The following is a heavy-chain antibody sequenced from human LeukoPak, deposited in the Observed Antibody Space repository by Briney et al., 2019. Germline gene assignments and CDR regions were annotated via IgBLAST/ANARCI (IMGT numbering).Heavy chain of an antibody. CDR1: GYTFTSYG. V-gene: IGHV1-18*01. D-gene: IGHD6-13*01. CDR3: ARGLSGYSSSGDAFDI. CDR2: ISAYNGNT. J-gene: IGHJ3*02. Sequence: ASVTVSCKASGYTFTSYGISWVRQAPGQGLEWMGWISAYNGNTNYAQKLQGRVTMTTDTSTSTAYMELRSLRSDDTAVYYCARGLSGYSSSGDAFDIWGQGTMVTVSS.